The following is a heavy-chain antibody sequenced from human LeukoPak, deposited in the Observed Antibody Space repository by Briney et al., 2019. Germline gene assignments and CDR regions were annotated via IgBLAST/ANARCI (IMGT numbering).Heavy chain of an antibody. V-gene: IGHV4-34*01. D-gene: IGHD3-16*02. CDR3: TSHYSSESYRYTGSFDY. J-gene: IGHJ4*02. CDR2: INHSGST. Sequence: SETLSLTCAVYGGSFSDYYWSWIRQTPGKGLEWIGEINHSGSTNYNPSLKSRVSISVDTSKNQFSLKLNPVTAADAAIYYCTSHYSSESYRYTGSFDYWGQGTLVTVSS. CDR1: GGSFSDYY.